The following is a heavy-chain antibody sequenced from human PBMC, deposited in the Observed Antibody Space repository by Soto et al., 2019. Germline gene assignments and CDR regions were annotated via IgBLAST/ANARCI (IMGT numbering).Heavy chain of an antibody. CDR3: ARRRSKYSSGWYGEWELHAFDI. CDR2: INPNSGGT. J-gene: IGHJ3*02. D-gene: IGHD6-19*01. Sequence: GASVKVSCKASGYTFTGYYMHWVRQAPGQGLEWMGWINPNSGGTNYAQKFQGRVTMTRDTSISTAYMELSRLRSDDTAVYYCARRRSKYSSGWYGEWELHAFDIWGQGTMVTVSS. CDR1: GYTFTGYY. V-gene: IGHV1-2*02.